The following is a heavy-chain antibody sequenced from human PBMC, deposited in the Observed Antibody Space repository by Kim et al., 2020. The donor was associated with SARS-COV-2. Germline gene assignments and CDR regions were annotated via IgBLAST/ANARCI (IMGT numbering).Heavy chain of an antibody. CDR2: ISYDKVNR. Sequence: GVSLRLSCIASGFTFSYSTMHWVRQAPGKGLEWVTLISYDKVNRYYTASVKGRFTISRDNSNNILYLQMNNLRREDTAVYYCAKDRGGDRWGAAFDLWG. CDR1: GFTFSYST. CDR3: AKDRGGDRWGAAFDL. J-gene: IGHJ3*01. V-gene: IGHV3-30-3*01. D-gene: IGHD2-21*02.